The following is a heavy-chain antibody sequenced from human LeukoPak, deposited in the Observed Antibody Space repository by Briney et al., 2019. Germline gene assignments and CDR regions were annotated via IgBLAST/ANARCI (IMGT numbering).Heavy chain of an antibody. CDR1: GFTFSRYA. V-gene: IGHV3-30-3*01. CDR3: ASSAPSDI. J-gene: IGHJ3*02. CDR2: ISYDGSNK. Sequence: PGGSLRLSCAASGFTFSRYAMHWVRQAPGKGLEWVAVISYDGSNKYYADSVKGRFTISRDNAKHSLYLQMNSLRAEDTAVYYCASSAPSDIWGRGTMVTVSS.